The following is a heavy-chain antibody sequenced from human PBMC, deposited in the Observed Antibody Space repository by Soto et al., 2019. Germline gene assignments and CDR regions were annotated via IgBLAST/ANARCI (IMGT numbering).Heavy chain of an antibody. D-gene: IGHD1-26*01. J-gene: IGHJ4*02. V-gene: IGHV4-39*01. CDR3: ARLGNIVGASGFDY. CDR1: GGSISSSSYY. CDR2: IYYSGST. Sequence: SETLSLTCTVSGGSISSSSYYWGWIRQPPGKGLEWIGSIYYSGSTYYNPSLKSRVTISVDTSKNQFSLKLSSVTAADTAVYYCARLGNIVGASGFDYWGQGTLVTVSS.